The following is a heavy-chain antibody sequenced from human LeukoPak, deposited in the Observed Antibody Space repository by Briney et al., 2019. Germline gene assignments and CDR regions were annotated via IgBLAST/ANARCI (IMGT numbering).Heavy chain of an antibody. J-gene: IGHJ5*02. CDR1: GYTFTSYV. Sequence: ASVKVSCKASGYTFTSYVINWVRQATGQGLEWMGWMNPNSGNTGYAQKFQGRVTMTRNTSISTAYMELSSLRSEDTAVYYCARGTLSSSWYNGYNWFDPWGQGTLVTVSS. CDR2: MNPNSGNT. CDR3: ARGTLSSSWYNGYNWFDP. V-gene: IGHV1-8*01. D-gene: IGHD6-13*01.